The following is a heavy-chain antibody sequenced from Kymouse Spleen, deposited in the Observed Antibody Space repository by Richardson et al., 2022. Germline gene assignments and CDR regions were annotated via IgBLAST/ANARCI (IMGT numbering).Heavy chain of an antibody. J-gene: IGHJ6*02. D-gene: IGHD3-10*01. V-gene: IGHV3-23*04. CDR2: ISGSGGST. Sequence: EVQLVESGGGLVQPGGSLRLSCAASGFTFSSYAMSWVRQAPGKGLEWVSAISGSGGSTYYADSVKGRFTISRDNSKNTLYLQMNSLRAEDTAVYYCAKVITMVRGVIIGYYGMDVWGQGTTVTVSS. CDR3: AKVITMVRGVIIGYYGMDV. CDR1: GFTFSSYA.